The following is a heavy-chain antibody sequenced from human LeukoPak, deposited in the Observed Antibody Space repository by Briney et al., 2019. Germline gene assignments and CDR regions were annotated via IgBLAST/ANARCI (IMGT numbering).Heavy chain of an antibody. D-gene: IGHD2-15*01. V-gene: IGHV4-39*01. CDR2: IFYSGST. CDR3: VVAATQETFDY. CDR1: GAPISSGTYY. J-gene: IGHJ4*02. Sequence: SETLSLTCTVAGAPISSGTYYWGWIRQSPGKGLEWIVTIFYSGSTTYYNPSLKSRVTISVDTSKNQFSLKLSSVTAADTAVYYGVVAATQETFDYWGQGTLVTVSS.